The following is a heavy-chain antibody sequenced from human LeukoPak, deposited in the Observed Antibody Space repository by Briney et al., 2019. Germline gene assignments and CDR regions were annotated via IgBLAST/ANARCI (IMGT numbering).Heavy chain of an antibody. CDR3: ARMELWGMVRGVHFDY. V-gene: IGHV4-59*13. Sequence: SETLSLTCTVSGGSISSYYWSWIRQPPGKGLEWIGDIYYSGSTNYNPSLKSRVTISVDTSKNQFSLKLSSVTAADTAVYYCARMELWGMVRGVHFDYWGQGTLVTVSS. CDR1: GGSISSYY. CDR2: IYYSGST. D-gene: IGHD3-10*01. J-gene: IGHJ4*02.